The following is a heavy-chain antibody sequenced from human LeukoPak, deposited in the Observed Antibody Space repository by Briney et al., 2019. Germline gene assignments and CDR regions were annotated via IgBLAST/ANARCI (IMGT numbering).Heavy chain of an antibody. D-gene: IGHD3-22*01. Sequence: ASVKVSCKASGYTFTSYGISWVRQAPGQGLEWMGWVSAYNGNTNYVQKLQGRVTMTTDTSTSTAYMELRSLRSDDTAVYYCARDRSYDTLDYWGQGTLVTVSS. CDR3: ARDRSYDTLDY. V-gene: IGHV1-18*01. J-gene: IGHJ4*02. CDR2: VSAYNGNT. CDR1: GYTFTSYG.